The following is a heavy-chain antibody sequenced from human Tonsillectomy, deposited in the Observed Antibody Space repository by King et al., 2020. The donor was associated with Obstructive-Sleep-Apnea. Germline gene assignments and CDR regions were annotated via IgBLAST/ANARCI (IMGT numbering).Heavy chain of an antibody. CDR1: GESFSGYY. CDR2: INPSGGA. Sequence: VQLQQWGAGLLMPSETLSLTCAVYGESFSGYYWSWIRQPPGQGLEWIGEINPSGGANYNPSLKSRVTISVDTSKNQFSLKLSSVTPADTAMYFCARGDVGPRLQYWGQGALVTVSS. CDR3: ARGDVGPRLQY. V-gene: IGHV4-34*01. D-gene: IGHD6-6*01. J-gene: IGHJ4*02.